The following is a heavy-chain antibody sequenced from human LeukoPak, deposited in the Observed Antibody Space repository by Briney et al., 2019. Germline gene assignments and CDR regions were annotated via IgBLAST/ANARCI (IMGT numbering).Heavy chain of an antibody. V-gene: IGHV1-18*01. Sequence: ASVKVSCKASGYTFTNYDIRWVRQAPGQGLEWMGWISAYNGNTNYAQKVQGRVTMTTDRSMSSTYMELRSLRSDDTAVYYCARAQQLVHWFDPWGQGTLVTVSS. J-gene: IGHJ5*02. CDR1: GYTFTNYD. D-gene: IGHD6-13*01. CDR3: ARAQQLVHWFDP. CDR2: ISAYNGNT.